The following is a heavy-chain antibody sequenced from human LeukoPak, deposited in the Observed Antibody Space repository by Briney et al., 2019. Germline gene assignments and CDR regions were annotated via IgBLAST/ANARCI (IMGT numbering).Heavy chain of an antibody. CDR1: GFTVSSNY. J-gene: IGHJ4*02. Sequence: GGSLRLSCAASGFTVSSNYMSWVRQAPGKGLEWVSVIYSGGSTYYADSVKGRFTISRHNSKNTLYLQMNSLRAEDTAVYYCARGGGYYNMYYFDYWGQGTLVTVSS. CDR2: IYSGGST. D-gene: IGHD3-10*01. CDR3: ARGGGYYNMYYFDY. V-gene: IGHV3-53*04.